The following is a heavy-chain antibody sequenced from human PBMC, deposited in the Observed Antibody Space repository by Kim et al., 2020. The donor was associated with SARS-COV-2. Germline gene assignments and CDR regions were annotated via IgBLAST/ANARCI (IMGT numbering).Heavy chain of an antibody. Sequence: GGSLRLSCAASGFTFDDYAMHWVRQAPGKGLEWVSGISWNSGSIGYADSVKGRFTISRDNAKNSLYLQMNSLRAEDTALYYCAKEKKGYCSGGSCYAGDAFDIWGQGTMVTVSS. CDR2: ISWNSGSI. V-gene: IGHV3-9*01. J-gene: IGHJ3*02. CDR3: AKEKKGYCSGGSCYAGDAFDI. CDR1: GFTFDDYA. D-gene: IGHD2-15*01.